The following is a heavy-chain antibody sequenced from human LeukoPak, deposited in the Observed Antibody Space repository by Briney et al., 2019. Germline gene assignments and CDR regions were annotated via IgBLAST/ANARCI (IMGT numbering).Heavy chain of an antibody. J-gene: IGHJ4*02. Sequence: GGSLRLSCAASGFTFSSYAMHSVRQAPGKGLEWVAVISYDGSNKYYADSVKGRFTISRDNSKNTLYLQMNSLRAEDTAVYYCARDLLPGRYDSSGYYLPHYWGQGTLVTVSS. CDR2: ISYDGSNK. D-gene: IGHD3-22*01. CDR1: GFTFSSYA. CDR3: ARDLLPGRYDSSGYYLPHY. V-gene: IGHV3-30-3*01.